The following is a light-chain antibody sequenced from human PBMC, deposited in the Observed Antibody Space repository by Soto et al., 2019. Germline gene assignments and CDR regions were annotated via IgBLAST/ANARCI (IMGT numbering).Light chain of an antibody. CDR1: QSVSSN. Sequence: EVVMTHSPATLSVSPGERATLSCRASQSVSSNLAWYQQKPGQAPRLLIYGASTRATGVPARFGGSGSGTEFTLTISSLQSEDFAVYSCQQYNNWPLTFGGGTKVEIK. CDR2: GAS. V-gene: IGKV3-15*01. J-gene: IGKJ4*01. CDR3: QQYNNWPLT.